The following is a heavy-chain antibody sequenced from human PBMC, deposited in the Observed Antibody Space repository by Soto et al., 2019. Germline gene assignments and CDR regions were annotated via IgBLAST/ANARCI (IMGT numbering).Heavy chain of an antibody. CDR1: GYTLTELS. CDR3: ARDHDYYDSSGYDY. CDR2: INPSGGST. Sequence: ASVKVSCKVSGYTLTELSMHWVRQAPGQGLEWMGIINPSGGSTSYAQKFQGRVTMTRDTSTSTVYMELSSLRSEDTAVYYCARDHDYYDSSGYDYWGQGTLVTVSS. D-gene: IGHD3-22*01. J-gene: IGHJ4*02. V-gene: IGHV1-46*01.